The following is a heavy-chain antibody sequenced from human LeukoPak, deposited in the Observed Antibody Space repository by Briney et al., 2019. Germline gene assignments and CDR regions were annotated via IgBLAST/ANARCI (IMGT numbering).Heavy chain of an antibody. D-gene: IGHD2-21*01. CDR2: VCFSGNT. CDR1: GGFASYFC. V-gene: IGHV4-59*02. J-gene: IGHJ6*04. Sequence: SETLSLTCAVSGGFASYFCWSWIRQSSGQGLEGIGSVCFSGNTKYSPALKSRVTISRDTSRDQFSLKMTSVTAADTAMYYCARDLASTGPYWYGLDVWGEGTAVTVSS. CDR3: ARDLASTGPYWYGLDV.